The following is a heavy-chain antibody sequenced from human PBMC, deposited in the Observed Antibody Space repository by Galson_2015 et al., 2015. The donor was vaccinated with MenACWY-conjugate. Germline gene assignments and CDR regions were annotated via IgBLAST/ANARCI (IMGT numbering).Heavy chain of an antibody. V-gene: IGHV3-30*01. D-gene: IGHD6-6*01. Sequence: SLRLSCAASGFTFSSYYMNWVRQAPGKGLEWVAVMTCDGSNKYYADSVKGRFTISRDNFKNTLYLQMDSLRAEDTAVYYCARGRGRPLSPSFDIWGQGTMLTVSS. CDR3: ARGRGRPLSPSFDI. J-gene: IGHJ3*02. CDR2: MTCDGSNK. CDR1: GFTFSSYY.